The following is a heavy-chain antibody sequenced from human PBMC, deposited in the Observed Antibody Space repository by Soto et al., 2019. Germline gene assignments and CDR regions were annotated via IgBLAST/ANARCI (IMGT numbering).Heavy chain of an antibody. CDR1: GFTFSAYS. CDR3: ARDLLEGYGHARQPDY. D-gene: IGHD5-18*01. V-gene: IGHV3-21*06. CDR2: ITSSSTYI. Sequence: GGSLRLSCVASGFTFSAYSMSWVRQAPGQGLEWVSSITSSSTYIYYTRSVEGRFTISRDDAKNSLHLQMNSLRAEDTAVYYCARDLLEGYGHARQPDYWGQGTLVTVSS. J-gene: IGHJ4*02.